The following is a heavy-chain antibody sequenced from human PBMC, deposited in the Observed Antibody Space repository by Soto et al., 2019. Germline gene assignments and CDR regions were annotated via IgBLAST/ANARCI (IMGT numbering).Heavy chain of an antibody. D-gene: IGHD1-26*01. J-gene: IGHJ4*02. CDR3: ASLLRGTPRVVGEPKYYFDY. V-gene: IGHV4-30-4*08. Sequence: SETLSLTCTVSGGSISSGGYYWSWIRQHPGKGLEWIGYIYYSGSTYYNPSLKSRVTISVDTSKNQFSLKLSSVTAADTAVYYCASLLRGTPRVVGEPKYYFDYWGQGTLVTVSS. CDR2: IYYSGST. CDR1: GGSISSGGYY.